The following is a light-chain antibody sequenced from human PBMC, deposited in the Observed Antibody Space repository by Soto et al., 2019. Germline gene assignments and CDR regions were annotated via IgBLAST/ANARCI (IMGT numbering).Light chain of an antibody. V-gene: IGLV2-14*01. J-gene: IGLJ1*01. CDR1: GRDVGAYDF. CDR2: EVS. CDR3: LSYTSSGTYV. Sequence: QSVLTQPASVSGSPGQSITISCTGTGRDVGAYDFVSWYQQHPGKAPRLMIFEVSRRPSGVSNRFSGSKSGNTASLTISGLQAADEADYYCLSYTSSGTYVFATGTKLTVL.